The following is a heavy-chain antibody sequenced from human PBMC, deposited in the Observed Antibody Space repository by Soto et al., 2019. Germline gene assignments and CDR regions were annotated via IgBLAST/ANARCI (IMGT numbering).Heavy chain of an antibody. CDR1: GFAFNTYP. D-gene: IGHD2-21*01. J-gene: IGHJ5*02. Sequence: WGSLRLSCGACGFAFNTYPMAFYHQVPGVGLEWVSTTSIGGNTDLAESVRGRFTVSRDNSKNTLYLQMTNLRVEDAAIYFCARDLRPGLIVPTKSGFDPWGQGTRVTVSS. CDR2: TSIGGNT. CDR3: ARDLRPGLIVPTKSGFDP. V-gene: IGHV3-23*01.